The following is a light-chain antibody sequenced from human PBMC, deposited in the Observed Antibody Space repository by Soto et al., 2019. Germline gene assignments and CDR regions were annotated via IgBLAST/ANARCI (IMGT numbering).Light chain of an antibody. V-gene: IGLV2-8*01. Sequence: QSALTQPPSASWSPGQSITISCTGTSSDVGGYNSVSWYQQHPGKAPKLMIYEVSKRPSGVPDRFSGSKSGNTASLTVSGLQADDEADYYCSSYAGSNNFVFGTGTKVTVL. CDR1: SSDVGGYNS. J-gene: IGLJ1*01. CDR2: EVS. CDR3: SSYAGSNNFV.